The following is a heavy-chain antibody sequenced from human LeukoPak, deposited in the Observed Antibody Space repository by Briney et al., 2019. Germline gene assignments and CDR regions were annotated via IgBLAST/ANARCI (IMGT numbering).Heavy chain of an antibody. CDR1: GGSISSYY. Sequence: SETLSLTCTVSGGSISSYYWSWIRQPAGKGLEWIGRIYTSGSTNYNPSLKSRVTMSVDTSKNQFSLKLSSVTAADTAVYYCARAQDYYDIKACFQHWGQGTLVTVSS. D-gene: IGHD3-22*01. CDR2: IYTSGST. J-gene: IGHJ1*01. CDR3: ARAQDYYDIKACFQH. V-gene: IGHV4-4*07.